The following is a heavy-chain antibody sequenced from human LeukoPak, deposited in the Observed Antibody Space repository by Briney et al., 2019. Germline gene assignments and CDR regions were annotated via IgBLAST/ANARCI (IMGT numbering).Heavy chain of an antibody. V-gene: IGHV3-21*01. J-gene: IGHJ6*02. CDR1: GFNFNTYS. CDR2: ISRSSDYI. Sequence: GGSLRLSCAASGFNFNTYSMSWARQAPGKGLEWVSAISRSSDYIYYADSVRGRFTISRDNAKNSLYLQMNSLRAEDTAVYYCARVEDTTMRAVPKAGYGLDVWGQGTTVTVSS. D-gene: IGHD3-22*01. CDR3: ARVEDTTMRAVPKAGYGLDV.